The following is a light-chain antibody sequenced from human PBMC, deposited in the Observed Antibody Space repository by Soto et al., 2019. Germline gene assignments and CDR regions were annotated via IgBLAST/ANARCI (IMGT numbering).Light chain of an antibody. CDR3: QQFGRSPLT. CDR2: GAS. V-gene: IGKV3-20*01. Sequence: EIVLTQSPGTLSLSPGERATLSCRASQSVSSSYLAWYQQKPGQAPRLLIYGASNRATGIPDRFSGSGSGTDFTLTISRLEPEDFAVYYWQQFGRSPLTFGGGTKVEIK. CDR1: QSVSSSY. J-gene: IGKJ4*01.